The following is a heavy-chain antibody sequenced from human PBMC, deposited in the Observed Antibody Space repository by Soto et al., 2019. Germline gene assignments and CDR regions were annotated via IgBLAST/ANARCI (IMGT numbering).Heavy chain of an antibody. CDR2: INPNSGGT. CDR1: GYTFTGYY. J-gene: IGHJ4*02. Sequence: GASVKVSCKASGYTFTGYYMHWVRQAPGQGLEWMGWINPNSGGTNYAQNFHGRVTMTTDTSTATAHMELRSLISDDTAVYYCARVIMIFGVANLGSYFDYWGQGTRVTVSS. V-gene: IGHV1-2*02. D-gene: IGHD3-3*01. CDR3: ARVIMIFGVANLGSYFDY.